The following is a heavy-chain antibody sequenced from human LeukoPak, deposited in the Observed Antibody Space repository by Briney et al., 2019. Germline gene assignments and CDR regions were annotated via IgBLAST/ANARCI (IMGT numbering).Heavy chain of an antibody. V-gene: IGHV3-48*04. CDR3: ARDAEYSSSWYTRGGGLFDY. Sequence: GGSLRLSCAASGFTFSSYSMNWVRQAPGKGLEWVSYISSSSSTIYYADSVKGRFTISRDNAKNSLYLQMNSLRAEDTAVYYCARDAEYSSSWYTRGGGLFDYWGQGTLVTVSS. CDR1: GFTFSSYS. J-gene: IGHJ4*02. D-gene: IGHD6-13*01. CDR2: ISSSSSTI.